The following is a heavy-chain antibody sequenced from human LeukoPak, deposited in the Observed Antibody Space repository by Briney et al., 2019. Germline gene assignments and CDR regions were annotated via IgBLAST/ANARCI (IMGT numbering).Heavy chain of an antibody. J-gene: IGHJ4*02. Sequence: PGGSLRLSCAASGFTFSSYAMSWVRQAPGKGLEWVSAISGSGGSTYYADSVKGRFTISRDSSKNTLYLQMNSLRAEDTAVYYCAKGPAEDSNYDYWGQGTLVTVSS. CDR1: GFTFSSYA. V-gene: IGHV3-23*01. D-gene: IGHD4-11*01. CDR2: ISGSGGST. CDR3: AKGPAEDSNYDY.